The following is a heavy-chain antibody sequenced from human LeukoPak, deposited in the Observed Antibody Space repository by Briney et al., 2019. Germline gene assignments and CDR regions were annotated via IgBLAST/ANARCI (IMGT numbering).Heavy chain of an antibody. CDR3: ARLPSGGSYYSYFDY. CDR2: IYYSGST. D-gene: IGHD1-26*01. Sequence: PSETLSLTCTVSGGSISSYYWSWIRQPPGKGLEWIGYIYYSGSTNYNPSLKSRVTISVDTSKNQFSLKLSSVTAADTAVYYCARLPSGGSYYSYFDYWGQGTLVTVSS. J-gene: IGHJ4*02. V-gene: IGHV4-59*08. CDR1: GGSISSYY.